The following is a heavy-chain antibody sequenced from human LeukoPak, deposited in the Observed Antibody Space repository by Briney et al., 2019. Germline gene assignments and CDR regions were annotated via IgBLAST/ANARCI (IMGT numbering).Heavy chain of an antibody. Sequence: ASVKVSCKASGYTFTSYDINWVRQAPGQGLEWVGWISGYIGKTKYAQKLQGRATMTTDTSTSTAYMELRRLRSDDTAVYFCARDPYDLLTGYYSGSGGDYWGQGTLVTVSS. J-gene: IGHJ4*02. CDR1: GYTFTSYD. CDR2: ISGYIGKT. V-gene: IGHV1-18*01. D-gene: IGHD3-9*01. CDR3: ARDPYDLLTGYYSGSGGDY.